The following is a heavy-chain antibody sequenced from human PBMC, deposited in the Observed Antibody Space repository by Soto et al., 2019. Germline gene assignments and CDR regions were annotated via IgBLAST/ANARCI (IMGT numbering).Heavy chain of an antibody. CDR1: GFTFSSYN. J-gene: IGHJ4*02. CDR2: ISSGSSYI. V-gene: IGHV3-21*01. CDR3: ARDSIVGATSLPFDS. Sequence: EVQLVESGGGLVKPGGSLRLSCVASGFTFSSYNMNWVRQAPGKGLEWVSSISSGSSYIYYADSVMGRFTISRDNAKNSLSLQMNNLRAEDTAVYYCARDSIVGATSLPFDSWGQGTLVTVSS. D-gene: IGHD1-26*01.